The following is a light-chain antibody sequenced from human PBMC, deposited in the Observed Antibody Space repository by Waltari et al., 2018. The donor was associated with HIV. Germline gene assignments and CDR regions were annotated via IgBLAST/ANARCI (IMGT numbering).Light chain of an antibody. J-gene: IGKJ4*01. CDR3: QQSFNTPLT. V-gene: IGKV1-39*01. Sequence: DIQMTQSPSSLSASIGDRVTLTCRASQNISSYLNWYQQKPGKAPRFLIYAASSLQSGVPSTFSGSGSGTDFTLTISSLQREDFATYYCQQSFNTPLTFG. CDR1: QNISSY. CDR2: AAS.